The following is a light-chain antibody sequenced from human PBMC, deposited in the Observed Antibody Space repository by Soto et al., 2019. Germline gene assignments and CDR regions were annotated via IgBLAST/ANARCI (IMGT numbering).Light chain of an antibody. V-gene: IGKV2-30*02. J-gene: IGKJ5*01. CDR2: KVS. Sequence: DIVMTQTPLSLSVTPGQPASISCRSNQSLVHSDGIAYFSWFQQRPGRSPRRLIYKVSNRDSGVPATFSGSGSGTDFALKISRVEAEDVGVYYCMQGTHWPITFGQGTRLEIK. CDR3: MQGTHWPIT. CDR1: QSLVHSDGIAY.